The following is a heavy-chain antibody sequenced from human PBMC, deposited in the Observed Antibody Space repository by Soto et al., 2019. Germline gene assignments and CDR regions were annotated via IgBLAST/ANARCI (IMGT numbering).Heavy chain of an antibody. CDR2: ISSSSSYI. V-gene: IGHV3-21*01. CDR3: ARDVEYCTNGVCYIYYGMDV. J-gene: IGHJ6*02. Sequence: EVQLVESGGGLVKPGGSLRLSCAASGFTFSSYSMNWVRQAPGKGLEWVSSISSSSSYIYYADSVKGRFTISRDNAKNSLYLQMNSLRAEDKAVYYCARDVEYCTNGVCYIYYGMDVWGQGTTVTVSS. D-gene: IGHD2-8*01. CDR1: GFTFSSYS.